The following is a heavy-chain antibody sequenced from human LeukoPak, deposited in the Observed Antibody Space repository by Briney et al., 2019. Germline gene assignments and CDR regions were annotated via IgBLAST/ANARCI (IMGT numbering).Heavy chain of an antibody. CDR1: GGSISSYY. CDR2: IYYSGGT. J-gene: IGHJ5*02. V-gene: IGHV4-59*01. CDR3: ARITMIVGGDNWFDP. D-gene: IGHD3-22*01. Sequence: SETLSLTCTVSGGSISSYYWSWIRQPPGKGLEWIGYIYYSGGTNYNPSLKSRVTISVDTSKNQFSLKLSSVTAADTAVYYCARITMIVGGDNWFDPWGQGTLVTVSS.